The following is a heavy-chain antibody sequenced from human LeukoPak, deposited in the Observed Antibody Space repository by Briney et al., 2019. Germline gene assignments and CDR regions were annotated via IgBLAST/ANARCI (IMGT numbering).Heavy chain of an antibody. V-gene: IGHV3-53*01. J-gene: IGHJ4*02. Sequence: PGGSLRLSCATSGFTVSTNYMSWVRQAPGKGLEWVSVIYSGGTTYYADSVKGRFIISRDNSKNTLYLQMNSLRVEDTAVYYCARGGPAFINIAGADPFDYWGQGTLVTVSS. CDR2: IYSGGTT. CDR3: ARGGPAFINIAGADPFDY. D-gene: IGHD6-19*01. CDR1: GFTVSTNY.